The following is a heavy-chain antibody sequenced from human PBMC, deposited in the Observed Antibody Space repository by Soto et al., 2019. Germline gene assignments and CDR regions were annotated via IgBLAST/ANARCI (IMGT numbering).Heavy chain of an antibody. Sequence: EVQLLESGGGVVQPGGSLRLSCVASGFNFKKCDMAWVRQAAGEGLEWVSGISCCGDSASYADSVRGRFSIARDDSKNTVSLRLNSLRVEDTAQYYCAKADGQQWMIPHLDNWGQGTLVTVS. J-gene: IGHJ4*02. CDR3: AKADGQQWMIPHLDN. CDR1: GFNFKKCD. D-gene: IGHD6-19*01. V-gene: IGHV3-23*01. CDR2: ISCCGDSA.